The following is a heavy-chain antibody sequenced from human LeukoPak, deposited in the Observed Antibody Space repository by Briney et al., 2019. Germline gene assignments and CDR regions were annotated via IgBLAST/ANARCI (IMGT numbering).Heavy chain of an antibody. Sequence: PGGSLRLSCAASGFTFSSYGMHWVRQAPGKGLEWVAVISYDGSNKYYADSVKGRFTISRDNSKDTLYLQMNSLRAEDAAVYYCAKGFGSGLRYYFDYWGQGTLVTVSS. D-gene: IGHD6-19*01. J-gene: IGHJ4*02. CDR1: GFTFSSYG. CDR3: AKGFGSGLRYYFDY. V-gene: IGHV3-30*18. CDR2: ISYDGSNK.